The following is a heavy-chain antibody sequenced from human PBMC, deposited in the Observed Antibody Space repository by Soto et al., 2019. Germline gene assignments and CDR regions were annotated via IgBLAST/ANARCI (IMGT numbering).Heavy chain of an antibody. CDR1: GFTFSTYS. V-gene: IGHV3-21*01. D-gene: IGHD6-19*01. J-gene: IGHJ4*02. Sequence: EVQLVESGGGLVKPGGSLRLSCAASGFTFSTYSMNWVRQAPGKGLEWVSSISSSSYYIYYSDSVRGRFSISRDYAKSSPSLQMNSLRAEDTAVYYCARHSLDGSGCSIDYWGQGTLVTVSS. CDR3: ARHSLDGSGCSIDY. CDR2: ISSSSYYI.